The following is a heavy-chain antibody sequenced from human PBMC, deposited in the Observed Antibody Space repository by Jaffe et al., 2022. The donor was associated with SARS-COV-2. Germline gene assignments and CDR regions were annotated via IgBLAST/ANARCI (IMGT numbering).Heavy chain of an antibody. CDR3: ARDSYCSGGSCYAFDI. J-gene: IGHJ3*02. CDR2: IYSSGST. Sequence: QVQLQESGPGLVKPSQTLSLTCTVSGVSISSDNHFWGWIRQPAGKGLEWIGRIYSSGSTNYNPSLKSRITISADTSKNQFSLKLSSVTAADTAVYYCARDSYCSGGSCYAFDIWGQGTRVTVSS. D-gene: IGHD2-15*01. V-gene: IGHV4-61*02. CDR1: GVSISSDNHF.